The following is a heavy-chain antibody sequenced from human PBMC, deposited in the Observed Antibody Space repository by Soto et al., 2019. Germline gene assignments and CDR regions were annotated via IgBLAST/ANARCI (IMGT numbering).Heavy chain of an antibody. D-gene: IGHD6-19*01. J-gene: IGHJ4*02. CDR2: FDPEDGET. CDR3: ATAPFYSSGWYSDY. Sequence: QVQLVQSGAEVKKPGASVKVSCKVSGYTLTELSMHWVRQAPGKGLEWMGGFDPEDGETIYAQKFQGXVTMTEDTXXXXXXXXXXXXXXXXXAVYYCATAPFYSSGWYSDYWGQGTLVTVSS. CDR1: GYTLTELS. V-gene: IGHV1-24*01.